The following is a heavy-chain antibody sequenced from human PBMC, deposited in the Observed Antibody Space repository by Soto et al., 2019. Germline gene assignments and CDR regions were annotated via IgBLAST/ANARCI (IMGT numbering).Heavy chain of an antibody. J-gene: IGHJ4*02. V-gene: IGHV1-69*04. CDR3: ARARWGWLRAEHRFDY. D-gene: IGHD5-12*01. Sequence: SVKVSCKASGGTFSSYAISRVRQAPGQGLEWMGRIIPILGIANYAQKFQGRVTITADKSTSTAYMELSSLRSEDTAVYYCARARWGWLRAEHRFDYWGQGTLVTVSS. CDR1: GGTFSSYA. CDR2: IIPILGIA.